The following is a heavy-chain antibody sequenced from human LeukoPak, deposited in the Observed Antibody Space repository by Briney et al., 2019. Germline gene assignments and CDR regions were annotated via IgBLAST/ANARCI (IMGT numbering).Heavy chain of an antibody. CDR1: GFTLSNSW. J-gene: IGHJ4*02. CDR2: INSDGSIT. V-gene: IGHV3-74*01. CDR3: ARGPDHGGSYYHD. Sequence: GRSLRLSCAASGFTLSNSWMYWVRQSPGKGLVWVSRINSDGSITQYADSVKGRFTISRDNAKNTLFLQMNSLRVEDTAVYYCARGPDHGGSYYHDWGQGTPVTVSS. D-gene: IGHD1-26*01.